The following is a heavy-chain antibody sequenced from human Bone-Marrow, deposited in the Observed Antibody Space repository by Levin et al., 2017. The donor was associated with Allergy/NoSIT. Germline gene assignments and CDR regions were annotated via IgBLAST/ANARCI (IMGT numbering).Heavy chain of an antibody. D-gene: IGHD6-19*01. CDR2: ISGSGGST. V-gene: IGHV3-23*01. J-gene: IGHJ4*02. CDR1: GFTFSSYA. Sequence: GGSLRLSCAASGFTFSSYAMSWVRQAPGKGLEWVSAISGSGGSTYYADSVKGRFTISRDNSKNTLYLQMNSLRAEDTAVYYCAKDQGRFSGSNYPYYFDYWGQGTLVTVSS. CDR3: AKDQGRFSGSNYPYYFDY.